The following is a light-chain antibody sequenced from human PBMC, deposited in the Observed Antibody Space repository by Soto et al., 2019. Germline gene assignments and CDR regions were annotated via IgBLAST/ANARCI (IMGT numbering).Light chain of an antibody. J-gene: IGKJ1*01. CDR1: ETVRSN. CDR3: QQRSNWPPWT. CDR2: AAS. Sequence: VMTQSPDTLSVSPGERATLSCRASETVRSNLAWYQQKPGQAPRLLIYAASNRATGIPARFSGSGSGTDFTLTISSLEPEDFAVYYCQQRSNWPPWTFGQGTKVDIK. V-gene: IGKV3-11*01.